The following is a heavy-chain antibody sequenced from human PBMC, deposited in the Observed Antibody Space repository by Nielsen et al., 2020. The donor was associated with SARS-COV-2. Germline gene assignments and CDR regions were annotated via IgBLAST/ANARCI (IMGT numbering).Heavy chain of an antibody. J-gene: IGHJ6*02. CDR1: GYTFTGYY. D-gene: IGHD3/OR15-3a*01. V-gene: IGHV1-2*06. CDR2: INPYSGGT. Sequence: ASVKASCKASGYTFTGYYMHWVRQAPGQGLEWMGRINPYSGGTNYAQKFQGTVTMTRDASISTVYMELTSDDTAVYYCARARATIFGLVMSYGMDVWGQGTTVTVSS. CDR3: ARARATIFGLVMSYGMDV.